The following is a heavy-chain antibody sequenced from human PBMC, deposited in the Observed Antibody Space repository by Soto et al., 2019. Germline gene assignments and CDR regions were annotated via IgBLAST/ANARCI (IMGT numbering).Heavy chain of an antibody. D-gene: IGHD1-26*01. Sequence: GGSLRLSCAASGFTFSSYAMHWVRQAPGKGLEWVAVISYDGSNKYYADSVKGRFTISRDNSKNTLYLQMNSLRAEDTAVYYCARRWELLQDAEYFQHWGQGTLVTVSS. CDR3: ARRWELLQDAEYFQH. J-gene: IGHJ1*01. CDR1: GFTFSSYA. CDR2: ISYDGSNK. V-gene: IGHV3-30-3*01.